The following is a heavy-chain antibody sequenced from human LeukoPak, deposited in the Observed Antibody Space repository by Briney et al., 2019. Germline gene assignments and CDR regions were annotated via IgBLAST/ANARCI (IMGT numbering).Heavy chain of an antibody. D-gene: IGHD3-10*01. Sequence: ASVKVSCKASGYTFTIYGISWVRQAPGQGLELMGWISAYNGNTNYAQKLQGRVTMTTDTSTSTAYMELRSLRSDDTAVYYCARDDDYGSGSYYNLDYWGQGTLVTVSS. CDR2: ISAYNGNT. CDR3: ARDDDYGSGSYYNLDY. V-gene: IGHV1-18*01. J-gene: IGHJ4*02. CDR1: GYTFTIYG.